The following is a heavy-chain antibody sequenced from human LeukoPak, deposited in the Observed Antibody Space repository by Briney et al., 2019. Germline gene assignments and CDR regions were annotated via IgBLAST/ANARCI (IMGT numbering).Heavy chain of an antibody. CDR2: ISYDGSNK. J-gene: IGHJ6*03. CDR3: TRRPANNYYYMDV. CDR1: GFTFSSYA. V-gene: IGHV3-30*04. Sequence: GGSLRLSCAASGFTFSSYAMHWVRQAPGKGLEWVAVISYDGSNKYYADSVKGRFTISRDNAKNSLYLLMTSLRAEDTALYYCTRRPANNYYYMDVWGTGTTVTVSS.